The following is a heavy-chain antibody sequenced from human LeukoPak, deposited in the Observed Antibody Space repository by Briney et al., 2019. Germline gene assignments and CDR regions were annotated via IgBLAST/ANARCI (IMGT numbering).Heavy chain of an antibody. D-gene: IGHD3-22*01. CDR2: IKSDFDGGAT. CDR3: TPTPYDSRIL. CDR1: GFSFDNAW. Sequence: GGSLRLSCAASGFSFDNAWMSWVRQAPGKGLEWVGRIKSDFDGGATDYAAPVKERFTISRDDSKNTLYLQMNSLKTEDTAVYYCTPTPYDSRILWGQGTLVTVSS. V-gene: IGHV3-15*01. J-gene: IGHJ4*02.